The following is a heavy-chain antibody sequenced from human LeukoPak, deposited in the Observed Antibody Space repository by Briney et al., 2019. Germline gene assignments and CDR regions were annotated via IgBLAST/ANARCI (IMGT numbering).Heavy chain of an antibody. Sequence: PSGTLSLTCTVSGVSVSSYYRSWIRQPPGKGLEWIGDIYYSGSTNYNPSLKSRVTISVDTSKNKFSLQLSSVTAADTAVYYCACGYSYGDDAFDIWGQGTMVTVSS. D-gene: IGHD5-18*01. CDR1: GVSVSSYY. CDR3: ACGYSYGDDAFDI. J-gene: IGHJ3*02. CDR2: IYYSGST. V-gene: IGHV4-59*02.